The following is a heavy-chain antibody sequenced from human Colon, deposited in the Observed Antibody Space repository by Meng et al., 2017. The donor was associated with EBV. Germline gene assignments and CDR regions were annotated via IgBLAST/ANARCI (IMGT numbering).Heavy chain of an antibody. CDR3: GTLKYTSGFYGPAY. CDR2: ISTNTGNP. Sequence: QVDSVPLGVKLKKPGPSGKVSCKASGYTFTRYPMNWVRQAPGQGLEWMGWISTNTGNPTYAQGFTGRFVFSVDTSVSTAYLQISSLKAEDTAVYYCGTLKYTSGFYGPAYWGQGALVTVSS. D-gene: IGHD6-19*01. V-gene: IGHV7-4-1*02. J-gene: IGHJ4*02. CDR1: GYTFTRYP.